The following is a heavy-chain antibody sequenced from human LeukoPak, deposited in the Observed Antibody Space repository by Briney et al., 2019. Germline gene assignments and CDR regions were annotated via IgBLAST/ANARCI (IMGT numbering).Heavy chain of an antibody. J-gene: IGHJ4*02. V-gene: IGHV3-49*04. CDR1: GFTFSSHA. CDR3: TSAYCGGDCYSPLDY. D-gene: IGHD2-21*02. CDR2: IRNKAYGGTT. Sequence: GGSLRLSCAASGFTFSSHAMSWVRQAPGKGLEWVGFIRNKAYGGTTEYAASVKGRFTISRDDSKSIAYLQMNSLKTEDTAVYYCTSAYCGGDCYSPLDYWGQGTLVTVSS.